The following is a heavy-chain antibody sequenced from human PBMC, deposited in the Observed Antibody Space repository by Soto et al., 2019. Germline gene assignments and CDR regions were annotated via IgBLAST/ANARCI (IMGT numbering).Heavy chain of an antibody. D-gene: IGHD6-13*01. CDR1: GFTFSGSA. V-gene: IGHV3-73*01. CDR3: ARHLAAAATDFGFDI. Sequence: GSLRLSCAASGFTFSGSAMHWVRQASGKGLERVGHIRSKANSYATAYTASVKGRFTISRDDSRNTAYLQMNSLKTEDTAVYYCARHLAAAATDFGFDIWGQGTMVTVSS. J-gene: IGHJ3*02. CDR2: IRSKANSYAT.